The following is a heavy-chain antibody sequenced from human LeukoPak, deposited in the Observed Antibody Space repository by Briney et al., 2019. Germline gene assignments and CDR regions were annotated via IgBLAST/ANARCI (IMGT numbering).Heavy chain of an antibody. CDR2: IYYSGTT. D-gene: IGHD5-12*01. CDR1: GVSISSSGYY. J-gene: IGHJ4*02. V-gene: IGHV4-39*01. CDR3: ARHVGYEYSNY. Sequence: SETLSLTCTVSGVSISSSGYYWGWIRQPPGKGLEWIGSIYYSGTTYYNPSLKSRVAISVDTSKNQFSLKLSSVTAADTAVYYCARHVGYEYSNYWGQGALVTVSS.